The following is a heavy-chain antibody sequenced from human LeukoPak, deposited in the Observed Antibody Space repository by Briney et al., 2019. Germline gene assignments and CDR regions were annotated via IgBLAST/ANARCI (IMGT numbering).Heavy chain of an antibody. J-gene: IGHJ4*02. Sequence: SETLSLTCAVAGGSTGSINWGSWVRQPPGKGLEWIGEIYHSRSPNYNPSLKTRVTISVHKSKNQFSLRLSSVTAAATAVYYCARPWYGGEFLFDYWGQGTLVTVSS. CDR2: IYHSRSP. CDR3: ARPWYGGEFLFDY. D-gene: IGHD4-23*01. CDR1: GGSTGSINW. V-gene: IGHV4-4*02.